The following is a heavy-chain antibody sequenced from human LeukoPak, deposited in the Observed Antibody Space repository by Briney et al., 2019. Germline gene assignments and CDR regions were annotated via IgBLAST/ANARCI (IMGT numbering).Heavy chain of an antibody. Sequence: SGTLSLTCTVSGDSINSLDLWSWVRQPPGKGLEWIGEMYLSGTTHSNPSVKSRVTISIDKAKNQFFLNLSSVTAADTAVYYCAGLVGRYSSGLYYYYFDYWGQGTLVTVSS. CDR3: AGLVGRYSSGLYYYYFDY. CDR2: MYLSGTT. V-gene: IGHV4-4*02. J-gene: IGHJ4*02. CDR1: GDSINSLDL. D-gene: IGHD3-22*01.